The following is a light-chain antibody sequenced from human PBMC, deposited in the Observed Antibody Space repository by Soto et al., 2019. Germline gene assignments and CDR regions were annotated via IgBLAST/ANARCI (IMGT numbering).Light chain of an antibody. V-gene: IGLV1-44*01. CDR1: SPNIGSNT. J-gene: IGLJ2*01. CDR3: AAWDDSLNGPVL. Sequence: QSVLTQPPSASGTPGQRVTISCSGSSPNIGSNTVNWYQQLPGTAPKLVMYSNNQRPSGVPDRFSGSKSGTSASLAISGLQPDDEADYYCAAWDDSLNGPVLFGGGTKLTVL. CDR2: SNN.